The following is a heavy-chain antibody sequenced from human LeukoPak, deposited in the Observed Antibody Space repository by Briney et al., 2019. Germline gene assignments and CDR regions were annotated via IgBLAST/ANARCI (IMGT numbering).Heavy chain of an antibody. CDR3: AKDPHQRIAVAGYFDY. CDR2: IWYDGSNK. CDR1: GFTFSSYG. Sequence: GRSLRLSCAASGFTFSSYGMHWVRQAPGKGLEWVAVIWYDGSNKNYADSVKGRFTTSRDNSKNTLYLQMNSLRVEDTAVYYCAKDPHQRIAVAGYFDYWGQGTLVTVSS. J-gene: IGHJ4*02. D-gene: IGHD6-19*01. V-gene: IGHV3-33*06.